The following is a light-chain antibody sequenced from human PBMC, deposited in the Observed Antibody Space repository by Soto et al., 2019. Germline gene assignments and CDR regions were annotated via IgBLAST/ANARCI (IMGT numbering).Light chain of an antibody. CDR3: CSYAGRYTFD. V-gene: IGLV2-11*01. CDR2: DVS. CDR1: SSDVGGYND. J-gene: IGLJ1*01. Sequence: QSAVTQPRSVSGSPGQSVTISCTGTSSDVGGYNDVSWYQQYPGKAPKLMIYDVSRRPSGVPDRFSGSKSGNTASLTISGLQAEDEADYYCCSYAGRYTFDFGTGTKVTVL.